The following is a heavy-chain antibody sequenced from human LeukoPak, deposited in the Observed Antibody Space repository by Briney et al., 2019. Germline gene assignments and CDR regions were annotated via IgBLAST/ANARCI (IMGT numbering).Heavy chain of an antibody. Sequence: SETLSLTCTVSGYSISSGYYWGWIRQPPGKGLEWIGSIYYSGSTNYNPSLKSRVTISVDTSKNQFSLRLSSVTAADTAVYYCAREQLGVDPWGQGTLVTVSS. D-gene: IGHD6-6*01. CDR1: GYSISSGYY. CDR3: AREQLGVDP. CDR2: IYYSGST. V-gene: IGHV4-38-2*02. J-gene: IGHJ5*02.